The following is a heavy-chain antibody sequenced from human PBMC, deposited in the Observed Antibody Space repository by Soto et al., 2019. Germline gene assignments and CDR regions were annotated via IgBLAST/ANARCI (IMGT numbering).Heavy chain of an antibody. CDR1: GFTFSRYW. CDR2: IKQDGSEK. CDR3: ARDGAVVSWFDP. J-gene: IGHJ5*02. V-gene: IGHV3-7*01. D-gene: IGHD6-19*01. Sequence: EVQLVESGGGLVQPGGSLRLSCAASGFTFSRYWMSWVRQAPGKGLEWVANIKQDGSEKYYVDSVKGRFTISRDNAKNSLYLQMNSLRAEDTAVYYCARDGAVVSWFDPWGQGTLVTVSS.